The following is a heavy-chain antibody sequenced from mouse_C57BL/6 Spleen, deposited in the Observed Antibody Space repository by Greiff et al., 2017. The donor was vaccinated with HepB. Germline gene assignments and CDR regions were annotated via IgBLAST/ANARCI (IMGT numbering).Heavy chain of an antibody. D-gene: IGHD4-1*01. Sequence: VKLMESGPELVKPGASVKISCKASGYAFSSSWMNWVKQRPGKGLEWIGRIYPGDGDTNYNGKFKGKATLTADKSSSTAYMQLSSLTSEDSAVYFCARTGTGGGYWGQGTTLTVSS. V-gene: IGHV1-82*01. CDR3: ARTGTGGGY. CDR1: GYAFSSSW. J-gene: IGHJ2*01. CDR2: IYPGDGDT.